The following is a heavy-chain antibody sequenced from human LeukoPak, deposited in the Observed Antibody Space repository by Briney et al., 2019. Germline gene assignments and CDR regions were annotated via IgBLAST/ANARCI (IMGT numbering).Heavy chain of an antibody. Sequence: GGSLRLSCAASGFTFTTFSMTWVRQAPGRGLEWGDRIKEDGSNIHYVDSVKGRFTISRDNTKNSVYLQMNSLRVEDTAVYYCARERWYLDYWGQGTLVTVSS. CDR3: ARERWYLDY. V-gene: IGHV3-7*05. CDR2: IKEDGSNI. J-gene: IGHJ4*02. D-gene: IGHD4-23*01. CDR1: GFTFTTFS.